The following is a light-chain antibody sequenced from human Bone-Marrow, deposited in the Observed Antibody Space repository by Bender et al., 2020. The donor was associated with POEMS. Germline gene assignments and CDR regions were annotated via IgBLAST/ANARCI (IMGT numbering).Light chain of an antibody. Sequence: QSVLTQPPSVSGAPGQKVTISCTGNNSNIGADYDVHWYQHLPGTAPRLVVYSNYQRPSGVPARFSGSKSGTSASLAISDIQSEDEGDYYCSSWDDSLSGWVFGGGTKLTVL. CDR3: SSWDDSLSGWV. CDR2: SNY. J-gene: IGLJ3*02. V-gene: IGLV1-50*01. CDR1: NSNIGADYD.